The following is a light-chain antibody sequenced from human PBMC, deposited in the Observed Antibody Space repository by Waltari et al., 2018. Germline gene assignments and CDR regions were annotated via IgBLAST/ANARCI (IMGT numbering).Light chain of an antibody. CDR3: SSFAVRWI. V-gene: IGLV2-8*01. CDR2: EVS. J-gene: IGLJ2*01. CDR1: GSDFRDYDF. Sequence: QSALTQPPSASGSLGQSVTISCTGSGSDFRDYDFVSWYQQHPGKAPKVILYEVSKRSSVVPDRFSGSKSGNTASLTVSGLQAEDEADYYCSSFAVRWIFGGGTKLTVL.